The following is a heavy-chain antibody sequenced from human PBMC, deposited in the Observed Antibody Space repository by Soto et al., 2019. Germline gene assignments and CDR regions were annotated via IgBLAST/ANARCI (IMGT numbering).Heavy chain of an antibody. Sequence: TXATLSLTCAVYCGSFSGYYGSWIRQPPGKGLEWIGEINHSGSTNYNPSLKSRVTISVDTSKNQFSLKLSSVTAADTAVYYCATARRVYGMDVWGQGTTVTVSS. J-gene: IGHJ6*02. V-gene: IGHV4-34*01. CDR1: CGSFSGYY. CDR3: ATARRVYGMDV. CDR2: INHSGST.